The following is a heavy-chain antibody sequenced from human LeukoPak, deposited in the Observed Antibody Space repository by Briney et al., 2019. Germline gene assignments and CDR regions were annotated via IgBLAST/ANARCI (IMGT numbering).Heavy chain of an antibody. J-gene: IGHJ4*02. V-gene: IGHV4-39*07. Sequence: SETLSLTCTVSGGSISSSSYYWGWIRQPPGKGLEWIGSIYYSGSTYYNPSLKSRVTISVDTSKNQFSLKLSSVTAADTAVYYCAREKYSSGFLDYWGQGTLVTVSS. CDR1: GGSISSSSYY. D-gene: IGHD3-22*01. CDR3: AREKYSSGFLDY. CDR2: IYYSGST.